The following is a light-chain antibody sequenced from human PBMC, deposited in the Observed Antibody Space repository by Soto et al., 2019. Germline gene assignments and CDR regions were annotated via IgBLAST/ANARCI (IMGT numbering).Light chain of an antibody. Sequence: EIVLTQSPGTLSFSPGERATLSCRTSQSVSSNYLAWYQQKPGQAPRLLIYGASSRATGIPDRFSGSGSGTDFTLTISRLEPEDFAVYYCQQYGTPRSVTFGQGTRLEIK. J-gene: IGKJ5*01. CDR2: GAS. CDR1: QSVSSNY. V-gene: IGKV3-20*01. CDR3: QQYGTPRSVT.